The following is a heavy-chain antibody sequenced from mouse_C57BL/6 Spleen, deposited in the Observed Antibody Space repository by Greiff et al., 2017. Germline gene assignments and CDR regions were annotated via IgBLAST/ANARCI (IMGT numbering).Heavy chain of an antibody. J-gene: IGHJ2*01. CDR3: ARGGGSSYFDY. Sequence: EVQVVESGGGLVKPGGSLKPSCAASGFTFSSYAMSWVRQTPEKRLEWVATISDGGSYTYYPDNVKGRFTISRDNAKNNLYLQMSHLKSEDTAMYYCARGGGSSYFDYWGQGTTLTVSS. CDR1: GFTFSSYA. V-gene: IGHV5-4*01. CDR2: ISDGGSYT. D-gene: IGHD1-1*01.